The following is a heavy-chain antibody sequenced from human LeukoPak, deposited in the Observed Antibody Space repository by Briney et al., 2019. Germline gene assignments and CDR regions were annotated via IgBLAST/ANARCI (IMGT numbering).Heavy chain of an antibody. V-gene: IGHV4-34*01. CDR2: INHSGST. Sequence: SETLSLTCAVCGGSFSGYYWSWIRQPPGKGLGWIGEINHSGSTNYNPSLKSRVTISVDTSKNQFSLKLSSVTAADTAVYYCAREALAAAGTSWFDPWGQGTLVTVSS. D-gene: IGHD6-13*01. J-gene: IGHJ5*02. CDR3: AREALAAAGTSWFDP. CDR1: GGSFSGYY.